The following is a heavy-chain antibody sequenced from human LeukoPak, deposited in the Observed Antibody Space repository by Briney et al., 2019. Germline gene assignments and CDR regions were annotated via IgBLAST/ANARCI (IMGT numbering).Heavy chain of an antibody. CDR3: AKGRGSSWFTSSYSMDV. CDR2: ISGSGGSS. D-gene: IGHD6-13*01. V-gene: IGHV3-23*01. Sequence: GGSLRLSCAASRFTFSFSAMTWVRQPPGKGLEWVSPISGSGGSSYYADSVKGRFTISRDNSKNTLYLQMNSLRAEDTAVYYCAKGRGSSWFTSSYSMDVWGKGTTVTVSS. CDR1: RFTFSFSA. J-gene: IGHJ6*03.